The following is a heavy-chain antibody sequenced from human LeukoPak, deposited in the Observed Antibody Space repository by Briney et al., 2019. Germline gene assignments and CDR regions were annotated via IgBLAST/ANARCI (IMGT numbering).Heavy chain of an antibody. CDR1: GYTFTGYY. J-gene: IGHJ6*03. CDR2: IIPIFGTV. D-gene: IGHD3-3*01. V-gene: IGHV1-69*06. Sequence: SVKVSCKASGYTFTGYYIQWVRQAPGQGLECMGGIIPIFGTVNYAQKFQGRVTITADKSTSTDYMELSSLRSEDPAVYYCARSLFRFLEWSYRSYYYYYMDVWGKGTTVTVSS. CDR3: ARSLFRFLEWSYRSYYYYYMDV.